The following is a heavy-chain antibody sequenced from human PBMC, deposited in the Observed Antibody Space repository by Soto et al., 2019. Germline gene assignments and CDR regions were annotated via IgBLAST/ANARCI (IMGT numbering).Heavy chain of an antibody. CDR1: GYTFTGYY. V-gene: IGHV1-2*02. CDR2: INPNSGGT. D-gene: IGHD3-16*02. J-gene: IGHJ4*02. Sequence: QVQLVQSGAEVKKPGASVKVSCKASGYTFTGYYMHWVRQAPGQGLEWMGWINPNSGGTNYAQKFQSRVTMTRDTSISTAYMELSRLRCDDTAVYYCARGDRITFGGVIVTDYWGQGTLVTVSS. CDR3: ARGDRITFGGVIVTDY.